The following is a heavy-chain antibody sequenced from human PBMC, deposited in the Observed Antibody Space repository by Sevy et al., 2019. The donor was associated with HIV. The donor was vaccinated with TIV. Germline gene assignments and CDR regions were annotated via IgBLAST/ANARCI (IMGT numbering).Heavy chain of an antibody. D-gene: IGHD3-10*01. CDR3: ARDPLYYSHRDSYPLKYYFDY. J-gene: IGHJ4*02. CDR1: GFAFSRYG. Sequence: GGSLRLSCGASGFAFSRYGMHWVRQAPGKGLEWVAVIWHDGNYKYYADSVKGRFTISRDNSKNTLYLQMNSLRGDDSAVYFCARDPLYYSHRDSYPLKYYFDYXGQGTQVTVSS. CDR2: IWHDGNYK. V-gene: IGHV3-33*01.